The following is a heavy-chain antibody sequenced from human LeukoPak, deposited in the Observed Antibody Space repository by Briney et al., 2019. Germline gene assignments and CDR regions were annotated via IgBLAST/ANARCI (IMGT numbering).Heavy chain of an antibody. J-gene: IGHJ4*02. CDR1: GGSFSGYY. Sequence: SETLSLTCAVYGGSFSGYYWSWIRQPPGKGLEWIGEINHSGSTNYNPSLKSRVTISVDTSKNQFSLKLSSVTAAGTAVYYCARARPRYRDYWGQGTLVTVSS. CDR3: ARARPRYRDY. D-gene: IGHD1-26*01. CDR2: INHSGST. V-gene: IGHV4-34*01.